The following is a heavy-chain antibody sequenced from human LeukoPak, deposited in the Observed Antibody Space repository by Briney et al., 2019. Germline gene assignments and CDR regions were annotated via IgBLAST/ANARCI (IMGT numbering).Heavy chain of an antibody. D-gene: IGHD3-9*01. J-gene: IGHJ3*02. CDR3: ASGTRYFDWLSKDAFDI. CDR1: GFTFSDYY. V-gene: IGHV3-11*06. Sequence: GGSLRLSCAASGFTFSDYYMSWIRQAPGKGLEWVSYISSSSSYTSYADSVKGRFTISRDNAKNSLYLQMNSLRAEDTAAYYCASGTRYFDWLSKDAFDIWGQGTMVTVSS. CDR2: ISSSSSYT.